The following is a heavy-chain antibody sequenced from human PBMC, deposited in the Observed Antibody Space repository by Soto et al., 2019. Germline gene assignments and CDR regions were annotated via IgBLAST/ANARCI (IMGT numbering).Heavy chain of an antibody. V-gene: IGHV1-18*01. CDR2: ISAYNGNT. CDR3: ARVGSSNLKKKSETGLRYFDWLFPYNWFDP. Sequence: GASVKVSCKASGYTFTSYGISWVRQAPGQGLEWMGWISAYNGNTNYAQKLQGRVTMTTDTSTSTAYMELRSLRSDDTAVYYCARVGSSNLKKKSETGLRYFDWLFPYNWFDPWGQGTLVTVSS. D-gene: IGHD3-9*01. CDR1: GYTFTSYG. J-gene: IGHJ5*02.